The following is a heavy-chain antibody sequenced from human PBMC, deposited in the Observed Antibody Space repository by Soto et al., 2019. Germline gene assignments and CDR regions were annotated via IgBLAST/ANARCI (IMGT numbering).Heavy chain of an antibody. D-gene: IGHD3-3*01. Sequence: GGSLRLSCAASGFTFSNAWMTWVRQAPGKGLGWVSTISGSDGKTFYADSVKGRFSISRDTSQSTLYLQMNSLRADDTAMYYCARWSYLDYWGQGTRVTVSS. J-gene: IGHJ4*02. CDR2: ISGSDGKT. V-gene: IGHV3-23*01. CDR1: GFTFSNAW. CDR3: ARWSYLDY.